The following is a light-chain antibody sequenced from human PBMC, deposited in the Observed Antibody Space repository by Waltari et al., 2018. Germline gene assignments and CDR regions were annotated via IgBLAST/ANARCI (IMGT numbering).Light chain of an antibody. Sequence: DIQMTQSPSFVSASVGDRVTITCRASQGINDFLAWYQQKAGKAPKLLIYDTSSLQSGVPSRVSGSGSGTDFTLSISSLQPEDSATYFCQQADSFPLSFGGGTKVEIK. CDR3: QQADSFPLS. CDR2: DTS. J-gene: IGKJ4*01. V-gene: IGKV1-12*01. CDR1: QGINDF.